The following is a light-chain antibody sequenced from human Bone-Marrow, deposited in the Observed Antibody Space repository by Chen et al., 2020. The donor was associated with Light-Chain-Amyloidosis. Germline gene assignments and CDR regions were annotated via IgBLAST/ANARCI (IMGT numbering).Light chain of an antibody. CDR2: DTN. Sequence: QSVLTQPPSASGTPAQWVTLSCSGGRSNVGANGVNWYQQLPGAAPKLLIFDTNRRPSGVPDRFSGSKSGTSASLAISDLQSEDEAHYYCAPWDDRLNGWVFGGGTRLTVL. J-gene: IGLJ3*02. CDR1: RSNVGANG. CDR3: APWDDRLNGWV. V-gene: IGLV1-44*01.